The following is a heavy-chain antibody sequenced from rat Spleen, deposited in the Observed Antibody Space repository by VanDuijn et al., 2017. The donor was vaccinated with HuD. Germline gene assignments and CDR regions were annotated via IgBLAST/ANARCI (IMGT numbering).Heavy chain of an antibody. D-gene: IGHD1-6*01. CDR3: ARENIYYGFYYFDY. Sequence: EVQLQESGPGLVKPSQSLSLTCSVTGYSITSSYRWHWIRKFPGNQLEWMGYINSAGGTNYNPSLKSRISFTRDTSKNHFFLQVNSVATEDTATYYCARENIYYGFYYFDYWGQGTLVTVSS. CDR1: GYSITSSYR. J-gene: IGHJ3*01. V-gene: IGHV3-3*01. CDR2: INSAGGT.